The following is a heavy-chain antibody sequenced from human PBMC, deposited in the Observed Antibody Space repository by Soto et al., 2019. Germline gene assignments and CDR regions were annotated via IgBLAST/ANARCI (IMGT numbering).Heavy chain of an antibody. Sequence: QVQLVESGGGVVQPGRSLRLSCAASGFTFSSYAMHWVRQAPGKGLEWVAVISYDGSNKYYADSVKGRFTISRDNSKNTLYLQMNSLRAEDTAVYYCARAGSSGWLDYWGQGTLVTVSS. CDR3: ARAGSSGWLDY. CDR1: GFTFSSYA. V-gene: IGHV3-30-3*01. J-gene: IGHJ4*02. CDR2: ISYDGSNK. D-gene: IGHD6-19*01.